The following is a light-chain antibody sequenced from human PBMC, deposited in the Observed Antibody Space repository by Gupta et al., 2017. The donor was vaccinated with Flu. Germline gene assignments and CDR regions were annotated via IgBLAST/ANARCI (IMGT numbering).Light chain of an antibody. J-gene: IGKJ1*01. CDR1: QNINTW. CDR3: QQYQSYRT. V-gene: IGKV1-5*03. Sequence: DIQMTQSPSTLSASIGDTVTVTCRASQNINTWLAWYQQKPGRAPNVLIYKASTLKNGVSSRFRGSGSGTTFTLTITSLQPDDSASYYCQQYQSYRTFGQGTKVEI. CDR2: KAS.